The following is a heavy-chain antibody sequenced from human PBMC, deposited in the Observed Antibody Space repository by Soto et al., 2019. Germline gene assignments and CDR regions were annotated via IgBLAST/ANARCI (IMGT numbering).Heavy chain of an antibody. J-gene: IGHJ3*02. CDR1: GFTFSSYS. D-gene: IGHD5-12*01. CDR2: ISSSSSYI. Sequence: GGSLRLSCAASGFTFSSYSMNWVRQAPGKGLEWVSSISSSSSYIYYADSVKGRFTISRDNAKNSLYLQMNSLRAEDTAVYYCARDWGDGYNYWAFDIWGQGTMVTVSS. V-gene: IGHV3-21*01. CDR3: ARDWGDGYNYWAFDI.